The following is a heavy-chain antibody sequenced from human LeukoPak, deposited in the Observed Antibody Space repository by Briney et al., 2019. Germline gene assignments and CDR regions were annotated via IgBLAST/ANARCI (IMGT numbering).Heavy chain of an antibody. V-gene: IGHV5-51*01. Sequence: GESLKISCKGSEYSFTSYWIAWVRQMPGTGLEWMGIISPGDSATRYSPSFQGQVTISADKSINTAYLQWSSLKASDTAIYYCARRGYPYGNWFDSWGQGILVTVSS. D-gene: IGHD4-17*01. CDR2: ISPGDSAT. J-gene: IGHJ5*01. CDR3: ARRGYPYGNWFDS. CDR1: EYSFTSYW.